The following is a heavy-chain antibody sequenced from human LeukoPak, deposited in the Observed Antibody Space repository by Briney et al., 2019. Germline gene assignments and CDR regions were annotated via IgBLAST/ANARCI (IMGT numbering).Heavy chain of an antibody. CDR2: ISDSGGST. V-gene: IGHV3-23*01. J-gene: IGHJ4*02. D-gene: IGHD2-2*01. CDR1: GFTFSSYA. Sequence: PGGSLRLSCAASGFTFSSYAMSWVRQAPGKGLEWVSYISDSGGSTYYADSVKGRFTISRDNSKNTLYLQMNSLRAEDTAVYYCAKDLRDSTGGYYFDYWGQGTLVTVSS. CDR3: AKDLRDSTGGYYFDY.